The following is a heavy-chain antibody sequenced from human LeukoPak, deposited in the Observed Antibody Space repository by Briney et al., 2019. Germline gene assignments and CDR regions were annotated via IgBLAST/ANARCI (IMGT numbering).Heavy chain of an antibody. CDR2: ISANGGNT. CDR1: GFTFSNAL. V-gene: IGHV3-23*01. Sequence: GGFLRLSCAASGFTFSNALMSWVRQAPGKRLEWVSAISANGGNTDYADSVKGRFTTSRDNSKDTLFLQMNSLRAEDTALYYCAKDRGSGWYLYDFWGQGTLVTAFS. D-gene: IGHD6-19*01. CDR3: AKDRGSGWYLYDF. J-gene: IGHJ4*02.